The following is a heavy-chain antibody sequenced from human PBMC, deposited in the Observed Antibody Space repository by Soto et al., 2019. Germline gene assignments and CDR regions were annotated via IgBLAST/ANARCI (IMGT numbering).Heavy chain of an antibody. J-gene: IGHJ6*03. V-gene: IGHV4-59*01. D-gene: IGHD2-15*01. CDR1: GGSISSYY. CDR3: ARGGYCSGGSCYPYYYYYMDV. CDR2: IYYSGST. Sequence: SETLSLTCTVSGGSISSYYWSWIRQPPGKGLEWIGYIYYSGSTNYNPSLKSRVTISVDTSKNQFSLKLSSVTAEDTAVYYCARGGYCSGGSCYPYYYYYMDVWGKGTTVTVSS.